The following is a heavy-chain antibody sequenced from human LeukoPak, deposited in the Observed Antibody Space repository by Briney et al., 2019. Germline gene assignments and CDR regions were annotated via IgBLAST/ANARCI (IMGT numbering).Heavy chain of an antibody. V-gene: IGHV4-39*01. CDR2: IHYSGNT. CDR1: GGSITSSPYY. Sequence: PSESLSLTCTVSGGSITSSPYYGVWIRQPPGKGLEWIGTIHYSGNTYYSPSLKSRVTISVDTSKNQVSLRLSSVTAADTAVYYCGRYQVGTIFAYWGQGTPVTDSS. CDR3: GRYQVGTIFAY. D-gene: IGHD2-21*02. J-gene: IGHJ4*02.